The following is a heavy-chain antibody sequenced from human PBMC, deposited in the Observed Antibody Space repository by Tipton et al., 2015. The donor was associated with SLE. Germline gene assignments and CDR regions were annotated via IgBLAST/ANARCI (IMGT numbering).Heavy chain of an antibody. CDR3: ARLEDPFGIFGVPKGWFDP. J-gene: IGHJ5*02. Sequence: TLSLTCAVSGYSISSGYYWGWIRQPPGKGLEWIGSIYHSGSTYYNPSLKSRLTISVDTSKNQFSLKLSSVTAADTAVYYCARLEDPFGIFGVPKGWFDPWGQGTLVTVSS. CDR1: GYSISSGYY. V-gene: IGHV4-38-2*01. D-gene: IGHD3-3*01. CDR2: IYHSGST.